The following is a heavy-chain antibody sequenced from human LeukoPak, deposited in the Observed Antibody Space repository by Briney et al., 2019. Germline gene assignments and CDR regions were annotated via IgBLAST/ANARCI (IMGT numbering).Heavy chain of an antibody. CDR1: DDSIISSDYY. V-gene: IGHV4-39*01. D-gene: IGHD1-26*01. CDR3: ARLKVGTTHPDY. CDR2: RYYSGFI. Sequence: SETLSLTCAVSDDSIISSDYYWRWIRQPPGKVLECIGSRYYSGFIYYNPSVKSRVTISVDTSKNQFSLELTSVTAADTAVYYCARLKVGTTHPDYWGQGTLVTVSS. J-gene: IGHJ4*02.